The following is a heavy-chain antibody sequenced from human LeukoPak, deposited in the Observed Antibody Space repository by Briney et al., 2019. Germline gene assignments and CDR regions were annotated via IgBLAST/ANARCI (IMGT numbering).Heavy chain of an antibody. CDR1: GGSISSGGYY. Sequence: SETLSLTCTLSGGSISSGGYYWSWLRQHPGKGLEWIGYIYYSGSTYYNPSLKSRVTISVDTSKNQFSLKLSSVTAADTAVYYCAREVMYYYDSSGYFDYWGQGTLVTVSS. V-gene: IGHV4-31*03. CDR3: AREVMYYYDSSGYFDY. D-gene: IGHD3-22*01. CDR2: IYYSGST. J-gene: IGHJ4*02.